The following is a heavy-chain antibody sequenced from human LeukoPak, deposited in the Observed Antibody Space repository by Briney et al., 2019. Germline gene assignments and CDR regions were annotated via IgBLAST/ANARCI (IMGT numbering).Heavy chain of an antibody. Sequence: GGSRSLSCEASGFSITARPLSWVRQPPGEGLEWVSAIGVRTHYADSVKGRFTISRDGSENTLYLQMNSLTVEDTAIYFCAAGHQNSLEGYWGQGTLVSVAS. J-gene: IGHJ4*02. CDR2: IGVRT. CDR3: AAGHQNSLEGY. D-gene: IGHD1-1*01. V-gene: IGHV3-23*01. CDR1: GFSITARP.